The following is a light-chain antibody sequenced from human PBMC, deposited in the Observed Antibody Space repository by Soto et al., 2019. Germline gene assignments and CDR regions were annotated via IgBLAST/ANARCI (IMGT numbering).Light chain of an antibody. J-gene: IGLJ3*02. V-gene: IGLV2-14*01. CDR3: SSYTSSSTPLV. CDR2: DVT. Sequence: QSALTQPASVSGSPGQSITISCTGTSSDVGGYNYVYWYQQHPGKAPKLMIYDVTNRPSGVSNRFSGSKSGNTASLTISGLQAEDEAAYYCSSYTSSSTPLVFGGGTQLTVL. CDR1: SSDVGGYNY.